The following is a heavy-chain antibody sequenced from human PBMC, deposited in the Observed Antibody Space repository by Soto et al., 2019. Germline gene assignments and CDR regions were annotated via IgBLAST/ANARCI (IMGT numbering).Heavy chain of an antibody. CDR3: ARDSYSSGWYRGNYYYGMDV. Sequence: ASVKVSCKASGYTFTGYYMHWVRQAPGQGLEWMGWINPNSGGTNYAQKFQGWVTMTRDTSISTAYMELSRLRSDDTAVYYCARDSYSSGWYRGNYYYGMDVWGQGTTVTVSS. V-gene: IGHV1-2*04. CDR1: GYTFTGYY. J-gene: IGHJ6*02. CDR2: INPNSGGT. D-gene: IGHD6-19*01.